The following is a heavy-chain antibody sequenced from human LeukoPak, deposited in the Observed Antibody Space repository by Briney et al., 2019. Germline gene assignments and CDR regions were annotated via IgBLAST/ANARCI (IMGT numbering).Heavy chain of an antibody. Sequence: GGALRLSCAASGVTFSDYYMSWVRQAPGKGLEWGSYISSSGSTIYYADSVKGRFTISRDNAKNSLYLQMNSLRAEDTAVYYCARDFHPSGYDSSGYYGAYYFDYWGQGTLVTVSS. D-gene: IGHD3-22*01. CDR3: ARDFHPSGYDSSGYYGAYYFDY. V-gene: IGHV3-11*04. CDR2: ISSSGSTI. CDR1: GVTFSDYY. J-gene: IGHJ4*02.